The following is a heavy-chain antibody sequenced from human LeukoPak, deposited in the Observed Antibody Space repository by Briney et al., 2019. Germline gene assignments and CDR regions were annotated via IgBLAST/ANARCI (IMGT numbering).Heavy chain of an antibody. CDR3: AKDIQHSSSSDAFDI. CDR2: ISWNSGSI. J-gene: IGHJ3*02. D-gene: IGHD6-13*01. CDR1: GFTFSSFN. Sequence: GGSLRLSCAASGFTFSSFNMNWVRQAPGKGLEWVSGISWNSGSIGYADSVKGRFTISRDNAKNSLYLQMNSLRAEDTALYYCAKDIQHSSSSDAFDIWGQGTMVTVSS. V-gene: IGHV3-9*01.